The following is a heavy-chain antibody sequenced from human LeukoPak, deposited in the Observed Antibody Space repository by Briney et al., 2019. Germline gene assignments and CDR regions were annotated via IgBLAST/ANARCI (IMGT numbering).Heavy chain of an antibody. V-gene: IGHV3-23*01. CDR1: GFTFSSYA. CDR2: ISGGGGST. D-gene: IGHD6-13*01. CDR3: AKNLAAAAPGYFDY. Sequence: GGSLTLSCAASGFTFSSYAMTWVRQAPGKGLEWVSGISGGGGSTYYADSVKGRFTISRDNSKNTLYLQMNSLRAEDTAVYYCAKNLAAAAPGYFDYWGQGTLVTVSS. J-gene: IGHJ4*02.